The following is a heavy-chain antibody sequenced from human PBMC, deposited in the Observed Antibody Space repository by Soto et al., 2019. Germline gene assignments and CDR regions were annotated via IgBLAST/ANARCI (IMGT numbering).Heavy chain of an antibody. V-gene: IGHV4-59*01. CDR3: ARGVGVKSMVNHSHYYGMDV. J-gene: IGHJ6*02. CDR2: IYYSGST. D-gene: IGHD5-18*01. CDR1: GGSISSYY. Sequence: SETLSLTCTVPGGSISSYYWTWIRQPPGKGLEWIGYIYYSGSTNYNPSLKSRVTISIGSSKNQFSLKLSYVPAADTAVYYCARGVGVKSMVNHSHYYGMDVWGQGTTVTVSS.